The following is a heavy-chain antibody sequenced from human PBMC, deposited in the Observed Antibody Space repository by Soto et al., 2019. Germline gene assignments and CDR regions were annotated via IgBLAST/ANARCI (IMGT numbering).Heavy chain of an antibody. CDR1: GFTFSEYS. Sequence: GGSLRLSCSASGFTFSEYSMHWVRQAPGKGLQYVSTISSDGDITYYADSVKGRFTISRDNSKNTLYLQMNSLRPEDTAVYYCVKVSTFYDILTGYYSTNFFDPWGQGTLVTVYS. CDR2: ISSDGDIT. V-gene: IGHV3-64D*06. CDR3: VKVSTFYDILTGYYSTNFFDP. J-gene: IGHJ5*02. D-gene: IGHD3-9*01.